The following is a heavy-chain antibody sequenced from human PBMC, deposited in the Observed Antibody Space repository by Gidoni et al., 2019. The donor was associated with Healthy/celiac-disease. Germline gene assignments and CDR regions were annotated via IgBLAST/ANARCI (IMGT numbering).Heavy chain of an antibody. D-gene: IGHD6-19*01. CDR1: RSYA. CDR2: ISYDGSNI. J-gene: IGHJ6*03. CDR3: ARDSAVAGYYYYFYMDV. V-gene: IGHV3-30*01. Sequence: RSYAMHWVRQAPGKGREWVAVISYDGSNINYADSVKGRFTISRDNSKNTLYLQMNSLRAEDTAVYYCARDSAVAGYYYYFYMDVWGKGTTVTVSS.